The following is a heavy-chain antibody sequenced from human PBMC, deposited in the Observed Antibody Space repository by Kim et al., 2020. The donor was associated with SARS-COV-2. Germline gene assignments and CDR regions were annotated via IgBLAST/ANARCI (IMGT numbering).Heavy chain of an antibody. D-gene: IGHD2-21*02. J-gene: IGHJ3*01. V-gene: IGHV1-8*01. CDR2: MSPNRANT. Sequence: ASVKVSCKASGYTFSSFEINWVRQATGQGLEWMGRMSPNRANTGYAQKFQGRVTMTKNISISTAYMELSSLRPEDTAVYYCARGVTAGVDVWGQGTMVTVSS. CDR3: ARGVTAGVDV. CDR1: GYTFSSFE.